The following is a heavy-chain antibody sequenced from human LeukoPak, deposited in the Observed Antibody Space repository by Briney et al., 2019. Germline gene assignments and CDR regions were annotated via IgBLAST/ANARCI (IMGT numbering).Heavy chain of an antibody. J-gene: IGHJ4*02. CDR1: GFTFSSYG. D-gene: IGHD5-24*01. CDR2: ISHDGRTK. Sequence: GGSLRLSCAASGFTFSSYGMHWVRQAPGKGLEWVAVISHDGRTKYYADSMKGRITISRDNSKNTLFLQMNNLRSEDTAVYFCARPSPPGDGYNPSDHWGQGTLVTVSS. V-gene: IGHV3-30*03. CDR3: ARPSPPGDGYNPSDH.